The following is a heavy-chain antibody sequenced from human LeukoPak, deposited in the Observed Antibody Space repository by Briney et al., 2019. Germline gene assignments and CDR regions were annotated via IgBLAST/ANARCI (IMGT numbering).Heavy chain of an antibody. V-gene: IGHV1-8*01. CDR2: MNPNSGNT. CDR3: ARGARYCSSTSCYGGEDY. CDR1: GYTFTSYD. D-gene: IGHD2-2*01. Sequence: ASVKVSCKASGYTFTSYDINWVRQATGPGLEWMGWMNPNSGNTGYAQKFQGRVTMTRNTSISTAYMELSSLRSEDTAVYYCARGARYCSSTSCYGGEDYWGQGTLVTVSS. J-gene: IGHJ4*02.